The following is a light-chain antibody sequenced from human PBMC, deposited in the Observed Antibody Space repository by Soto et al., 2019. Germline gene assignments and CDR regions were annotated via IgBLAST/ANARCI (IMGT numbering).Light chain of an antibody. CDR1: QSISSY. CDR3: QQSYSTPLT. J-gene: IGKJ4*01. Sequence: DIQMTQSPSSLSASVGDRVIITCRASQSISSYLNWYQQKPGKAPKLLIYAASSLQSGVPSRFSGSGSGTDFTLTISSLQPEDFATYYCQQSYSTPLTFGGGTNVEIK. CDR2: AAS. V-gene: IGKV1-39*01.